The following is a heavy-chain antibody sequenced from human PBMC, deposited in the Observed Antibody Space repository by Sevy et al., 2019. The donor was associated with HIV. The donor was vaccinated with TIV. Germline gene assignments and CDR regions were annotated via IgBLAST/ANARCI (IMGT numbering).Heavy chain of an antibody. CDR3: AKGGVGNPLSAHYYFDY. CDR1: GFTFSSYA. D-gene: IGHD2-15*01. J-gene: IGHJ4*02. Sequence: GGSLRLSCAASGFTFSSYAMSWVRQAPGKGLEWVSAISGSGGSTYYAHSVKGRFTISRDNSKNTLYLQMNSLRAEDTAVYYCAKGGVGNPLSAHYYFDYWGQGTLVTVSS. V-gene: IGHV3-23*01. CDR2: ISGSGGST.